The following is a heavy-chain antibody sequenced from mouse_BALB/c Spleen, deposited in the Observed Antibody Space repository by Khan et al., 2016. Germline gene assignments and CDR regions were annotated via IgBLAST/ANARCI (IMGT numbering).Heavy chain of an antibody. V-gene: IGHV1S81*02. J-gene: IGHJ3*01. CDR2: INPSNGRT. D-gene: IGHD1-2*01. CDR1: GYTFTSYW. CDR3: ARRTTARAY. Sequence: QVQLQQPGAELVKPGASVKLSCKASGYTFTSYWMHWVKQRPGQGLEWIGEINPSNGRTNYNEKFKSKATLTVDKSSSTAYMQLSSLTSEGSAVYYCARRTTARAYWGQGTLVTVTA.